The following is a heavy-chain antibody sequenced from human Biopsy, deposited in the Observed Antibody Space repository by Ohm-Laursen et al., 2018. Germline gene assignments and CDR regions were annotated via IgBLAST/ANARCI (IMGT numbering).Heavy chain of an antibody. D-gene: IGHD1-14*01. CDR1: GFNFSTYS. V-gene: IGHV3-48*04. J-gene: IGHJ6*02. Sequence: SLRLSCAASGFNFSTYSMNWVRQAPGRGLEWVSYINVYSNKKYYADSVKGRFIVSRDNDKNSLYLQMNSLRAEDTAVYHCARSPGRDRMDVWGQGTTVIVSS. CDR2: INVYSNKK. CDR3: ARSPGRDRMDV.